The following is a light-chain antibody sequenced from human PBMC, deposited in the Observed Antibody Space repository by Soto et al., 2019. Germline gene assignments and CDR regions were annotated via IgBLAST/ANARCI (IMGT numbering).Light chain of an antibody. CDR3: SSYAGSNNWV. V-gene: IGLV2-8*01. CDR1: SSDVGGYNY. Sequence: QSALTQPPSASGSPGQSVTISCTGTSSDVGGYNYVSWYQQHPGKAPKLMIYEVSKRPSGVPDRFSGSKSGNTASLTVSGLQAEXEADYYCSSYAGSNNWVFGGGTKVTVL. CDR2: EVS. J-gene: IGLJ3*02.